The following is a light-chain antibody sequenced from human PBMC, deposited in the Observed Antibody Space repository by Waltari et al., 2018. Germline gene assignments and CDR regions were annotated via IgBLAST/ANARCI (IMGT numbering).Light chain of an antibody. Sequence: SYELTQPPSVSVSPGQTASITCSGDKLGDKYACWYQQKPGQSPVVVIYQDSKRPSGIPERCSGSSSGNTATLTISGTQAMDEADYYCQAGDSSNVVFGGGTKLTVL. CDR1: KLGDKY. V-gene: IGLV3-1*01. CDR2: QDS. CDR3: QAGDSSNVV. J-gene: IGLJ2*01.